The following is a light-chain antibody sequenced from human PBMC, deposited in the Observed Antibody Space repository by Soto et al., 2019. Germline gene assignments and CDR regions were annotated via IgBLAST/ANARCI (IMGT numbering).Light chain of an antibody. CDR3: QQSFSTPRT. J-gene: IGKJ1*01. CDR2: AAS. V-gene: IGKV1-39*01. Sequence: DIHGSHSPPAGTSRMSYTCNITCRTSQSISKYLNWYQHKPGKAPKVLISAASNLQSGVPSRFSGSGSGTDFTLTISSLQPEDFGTYYCQQSFSTPRTFGQGTKVDIK. CDR1: QSISKY.